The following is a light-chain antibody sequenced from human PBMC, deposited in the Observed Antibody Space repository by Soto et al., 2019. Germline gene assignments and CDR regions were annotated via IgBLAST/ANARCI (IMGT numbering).Light chain of an antibody. CDR1: SRDVGNYNY. V-gene: IGLV2-14*03. Sequence: QYVLTQPASVSGSLGQSITISCTGTSRDVGNYNYVSWYQHHTGRAPKLVIYDVNNRPAGISNRFSGSKSDNTASLIIFGLQAEDEADYYCSSYTSSSNLIFGGGTKLTVL. CDR3: SSYTSSSNLI. J-gene: IGLJ2*01. CDR2: DVN.